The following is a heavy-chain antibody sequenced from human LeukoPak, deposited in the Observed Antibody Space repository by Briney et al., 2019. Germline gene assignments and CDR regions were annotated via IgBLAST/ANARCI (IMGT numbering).Heavy chain of an antibody. CDR1: GYTLTELS. CDR2: FDPEDGER. Sequence: ASVKVSCKVSGYTLTELSMHWVRQSPGKGLEGRGGFDPEDGERIYAQKFQGRVTMTEDTSTDTEYMELSSLRSEDTAVYYCATEVGGTVTTVFDYWGQGTLVTVSS. D-gene: IGHD4-17*01. J-gene: IGHJ4*02. V-gene: IGHV1-24*01. CDR3: ATEVGGTVTTVFDY.